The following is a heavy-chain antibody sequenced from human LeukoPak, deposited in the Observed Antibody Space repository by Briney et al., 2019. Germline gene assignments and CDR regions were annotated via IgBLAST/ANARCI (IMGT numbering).Heavy chain of an antibody. CDR2: TNGATGNT. J-gene: IGHJ4*02. CDR3: ARSPGGNARTWLDY. D-gene: IGHD4-23*01. V-gene: IGHV1-3*02. Sequence: GASVKVSCKASGYTFTNYALHWVRQAPGQRLEWMGWTNGATGNTRFSQDFQGRLTITIDTSASTAYMELSSLRSEDTAVYYCARSPGGNARTWLDYWGPGTLVTVSS. CDR1: GYTFTNYA.